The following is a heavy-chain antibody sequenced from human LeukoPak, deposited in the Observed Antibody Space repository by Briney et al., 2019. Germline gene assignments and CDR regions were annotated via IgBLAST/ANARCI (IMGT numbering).Heavy chain of an antibody. D-gene: IGHD4-17*01. J-gene: IGHJ6*02. CDR2: ISVYNGNT. CDR3: ARSLRGYYYYYGMDV. Sequence: ASVKFSCKASGYTFTSYGINWVRQAPGQGLEWMGWISVYNGNTNYAQNLQGRVTMTTDTSTSTAYMELRSLRSDDTAVYYCARSLRGYYYYYGMDVWGQGTTVTVSS. V-gene: IGHV1-18*01. CDR1: GYTFTSYG.